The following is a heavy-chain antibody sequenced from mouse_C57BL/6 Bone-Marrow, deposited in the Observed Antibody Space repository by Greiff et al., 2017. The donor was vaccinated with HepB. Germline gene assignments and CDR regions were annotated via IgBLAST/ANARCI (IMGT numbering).Heavy chain of an antibody. CDR1: GFTFTDYY. CDR2: IRNKANGYTT. V-gene: IGHV7-3*01. CDR3: ARYRLTPYFDY. Sequence: EVQVVESGGGLVQPGGSLSLSCAASGFTFTDYYMSWVRQPPGKALEWLGFIRNKANGYTTEYSASVKGRFTISRDNSQSILYLQMNALRAEDSATYYCARYRLTPYFDYWGQGTTLTVSS. J-gene: IGHJ2*01. D-gene: IGHD2-12*01.